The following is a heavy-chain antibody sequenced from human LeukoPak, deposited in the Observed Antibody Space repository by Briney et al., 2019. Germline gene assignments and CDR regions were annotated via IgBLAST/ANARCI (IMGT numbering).Heavy chain of an antibody. CDR1: GYSISTGYY. J-gene: IGHJ6*03. Sequence: SETLSLTCTVSGYSISTGYYWDWIRQPPGKGLEWIGTFYHGGSTYYNPSLKSRVTISVDTSKNQFSLNLTSVTAADTAVYYCAREGGIARPPYLYYYIDVWGRGTTVTVSS. CDR2: FYHGGST. D-gene: IGHD6-6*01. V-gene: IGHV4-38-2*02. CDR3: AREGGIARPPYLYYYIDV.